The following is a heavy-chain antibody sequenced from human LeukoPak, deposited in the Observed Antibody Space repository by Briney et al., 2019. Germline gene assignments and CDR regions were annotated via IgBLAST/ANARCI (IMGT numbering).Heavy chain of an antibody. CDR2: ISPTSSTI. V-gene: IGHV3-48*04. Sequence: GGSLRLSCAASGFTFSTYNMNWVRQAPGKGLEWVSYISPTSSTIYYADSVKGRFTISRDNANNSLYLQMNSLRAEDTAVYYCARDDYGRGYFDYWGQGTLVTVSS. CDR3: ARDDYGRGYFDY. J-gene: IGHJ4*02. D-gene: IGHD4-17*01. CDR1: GFTFSTYN.